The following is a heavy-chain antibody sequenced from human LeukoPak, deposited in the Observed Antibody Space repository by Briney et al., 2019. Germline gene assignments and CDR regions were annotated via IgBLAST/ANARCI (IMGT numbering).Heavy chain of an antibody. Sequence: PGGSLRLSCAASGFTFSSYAMSWVRQAPGKGLEWVSAISGSGGSTYYADSVKGRFTISRDNSKNTLYLQMNSLRAEDTAVYYCAKDSGSGYYEGHFDYWGQGTLVTVSS. V-gene: IGHV3-23*01. D-gene: IGHD3-3*01. CDR1: GFTFSSYA. CDR2: ISGSGGST. J-gene: IGHJ4*02. CDR3: AKDSGSGYYEGHFDY.